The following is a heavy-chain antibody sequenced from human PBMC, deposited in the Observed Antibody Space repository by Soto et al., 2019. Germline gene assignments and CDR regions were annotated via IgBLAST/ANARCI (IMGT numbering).Heavy chain of an antibody. CDR2: IIPIFGTA. D-gene: IGHD5-18*01. CDR1: GGTFSSYA. CDR3: AREGYSYGRQPFDY. J-gene: IGHJ4*02. Sequence: SVKVSCKASGGTFSSYAISWVRQAPGQGLEWMGGIIPIFGTANYAQKFQGRVTITADESTSAAYMELSSLRSEDTAVYYCAREGYSYGRQPFDYWGQGTLVTVSS. V-gene: IGHV1-69*13.